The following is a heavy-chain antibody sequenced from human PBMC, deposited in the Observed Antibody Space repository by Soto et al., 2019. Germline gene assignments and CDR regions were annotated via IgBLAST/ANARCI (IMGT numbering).Heavy chain of an antibody. D-gene: IGHD6-13*01. V-gene: IGHV4-39*07. J-gene: IGHJ5*02. CDR2: INHSGST. CDR3: ARGKMAAAGKRSLNWFDP. Sequence: LSETLSLTCTVSGDSTSSGGYYWSWIRQPPGKGLEWIGEINHSGSTNYNPSLKSRVTISVDTSKNQFSLKLSSVTAADTAVYYCARGKMAAAGKRSLNWFDPWGQGTLVTAPQ. CDR1: GDSTSSGGYY.